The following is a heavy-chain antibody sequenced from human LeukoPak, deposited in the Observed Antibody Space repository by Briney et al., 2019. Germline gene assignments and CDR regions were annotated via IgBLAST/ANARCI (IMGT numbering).Heavy chain of an antibody. V-gene: IGHV3-21*01. D-gene: IGHD2-2*01. CDR3: ARDGSTNSRDY. J-gene: IGHJ4*02. CDR1: GFTFSSYS. Sequence: GGSLRLSCAASGFTFSSYSMNWVRQAPGKGPEWVSSISSSSSYIYYADSVKGRFTISRDNAKNSLYLQMNSLRAEDTAVYYCARDGSTNSRDYWGQGTLVTVSS. CDR2: ISSSSSYI.